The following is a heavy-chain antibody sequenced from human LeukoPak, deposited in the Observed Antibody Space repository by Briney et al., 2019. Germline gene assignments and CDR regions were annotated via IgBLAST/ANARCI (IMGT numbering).Heavy chain of an antibody. CDR1: GYAFTNYY. CDR2: INPSGGST. D-gene: IGHD1-26*01. CDR3: ARRNSHIGSYRPSYYFDY. J-gene: IGHJ4*02. V-gene: IGHV1-46*01. Sequence: ASVKVSCKSSGYAFTNYYIHWVRQAPGQGLEWMGIINPSGGSTIYAQKFQGRVTMTRDTSTSTIYMELSSLRSEDTAVYYCARRNSHIGSYRPSYYFDYWGQGTLVTVSS.